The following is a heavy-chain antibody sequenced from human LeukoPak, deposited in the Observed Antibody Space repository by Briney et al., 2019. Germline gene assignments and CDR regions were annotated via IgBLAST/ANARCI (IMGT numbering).Heavy chain of an antibody. CDR1: GFTFSSYA. Sequence: GGSLRLSCAASGFTFSSYAMSWVRQAPGKGLEWVSAISGSGSNTYYADSVKGRFSISRDNSKNTLYLQMNSLRAEDTAVYYCAKVGYGSGWPIDYWGQGTLVTVSS. CDR2: ISGSGSNT. J-gene: IGHJ4*02. CDR3: AKVGYGSGWPIDY. V-gene: IGHV3-23*01. D-gene: IGHD6-19*01.